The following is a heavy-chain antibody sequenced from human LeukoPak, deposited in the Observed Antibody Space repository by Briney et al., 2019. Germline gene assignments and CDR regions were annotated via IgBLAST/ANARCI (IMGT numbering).Heavy chain of an antibody. CDR2: IKQDGSEK. CDR1: GFTFSSYW. J-gene: IGHJ4*02. Sequence: HPGGSLRLSCAASGFTFSSYWMSWVSQAPGKGLEWVANIKQDGSEKYYVDSVKGRFTISRDNAKNSLYLQMNSLRAEDTAVYYCARWFTYYYDSSGYFFDYWGQGTLVTVSS. V-gene: IGHV3-7*01. CDR3: ARWFTYYYDSSGYFFDY. D-gene: IGHD3-22*01.